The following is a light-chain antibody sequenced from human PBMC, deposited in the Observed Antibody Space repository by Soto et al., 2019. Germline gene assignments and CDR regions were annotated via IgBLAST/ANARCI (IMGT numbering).Light chain of an antibody. CDR3: QQYGSSGT. J-gene: IGKJ1*01. CDR2: GAS. Sequence: EVVLTQSPGTLSLSPGERATLSCRASQSVSNNYLAWYQQKPGQAPRLLIYGASNRATGIPDRFSGSVSGTDFTLTISRLEPEDFVVYYCQQYGSSGTFGQGTKVDIK. V-gene: IGKV3-20*01. CDR1: QSVSNNY.